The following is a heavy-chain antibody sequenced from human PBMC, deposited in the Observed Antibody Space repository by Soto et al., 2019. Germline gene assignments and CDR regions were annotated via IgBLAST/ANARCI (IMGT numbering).Heavy chain of an antibody. J-gene: IGHJ5*01. CDR2: INHSGST. CDR1: GGSFSGYY. D-gene: IGHD1-26*01. Sequence: QVQLQQWGAGLLKPSETLSLTCAVYGGSFSGYYWSWIRQPPGKGLEWIGEINHSGSTNYSPSLKSRGTITVDTSKNQFSLELSSVTAADPAVYCCARGPIVGARGGFGFDSWGQGTLVTVSS. CDR3: ARGPIVGARGGFGFDS. V-gene: IGHV4-34*01.